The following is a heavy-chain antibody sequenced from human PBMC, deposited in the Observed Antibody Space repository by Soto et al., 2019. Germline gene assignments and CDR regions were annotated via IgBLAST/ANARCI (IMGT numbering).Heavy chain of an antibody. CDR3: ARLSSQMASFDY. Sequence: QITLKESGPTLVKPTQTLTLTCTFSGFSLSTSGVGVGWIRQPPGKALEWLALIYWNDDKRYSHSLESRRTITKDSSKNQVVLTMTNMDPVDTATYYCARLSSQMASFDYWGQGTLVTVSS. J-gene: IGHJ4*02. CDR1: GFSLSTSGVG. CDR2: IYWNDDK. D-gene: IGHD3-10*01. V-gene: IGHV2-5*01.